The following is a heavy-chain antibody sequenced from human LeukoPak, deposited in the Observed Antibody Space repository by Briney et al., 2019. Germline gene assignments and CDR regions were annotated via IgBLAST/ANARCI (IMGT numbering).Heavy chain of an antibody. D-gene: IGHD3-22*01. CDR1: GYSISSGYC. CDR3: ACLTTADAFDI. Sequence: SETLSRTCTVSGYSISSGYCWGWIRQPPGKGLEWIGSIYHSGSTYYNPSLKSRVTISVDTSKNQFSLKLSSVTAADTAVYYCACLTTADAFDIWGQGTMVTVSS. J-gene: IGHJ3*02. CDR2: IYHSGST. V-gene: IGHV4-38-2*02.